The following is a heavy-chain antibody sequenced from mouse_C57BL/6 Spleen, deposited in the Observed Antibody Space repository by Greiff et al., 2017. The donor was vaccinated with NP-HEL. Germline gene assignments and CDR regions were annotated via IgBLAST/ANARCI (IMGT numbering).Heavy chain of an antibody. CDR1: GYTFTSYW. CDR2: IHPNSGST. CDR3: ARPAFYAMDY. J-gene: IGHJ4*01. Sequence: QVQLQQPGAELVKPGASVKLSCTASGYTFTSYWMHWVKQRPGQGLEWIGMIHPNSGSTNYNEKFKSKATLTVDKSSSTAYMQLSSLTSEDSAVYYCARPAFYAMDYWGQGTSVTVSS. V-gene: IGHV1-64*01.